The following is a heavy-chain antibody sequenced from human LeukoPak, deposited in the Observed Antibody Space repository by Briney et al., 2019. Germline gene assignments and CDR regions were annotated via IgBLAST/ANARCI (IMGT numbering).Heavy chain of an antibody. D-gene: IGHD5-18*01. J-gene: IGHJ4*02. CDR3: ARGLVRSYGPDY. CDR2: IYHSGST. Sequence: PSQTLSLTCTVSGGSISSGGYYWSWIRQPPGKGLEWIGYIYHSGSTYYNPSLKSRVTISVDTSKSQFSLKLSSVTAADTAVYYCARGLVRSYGPDYWGQGTLVTVSS. CDR1: GGSISSGGYY. V-gene: IGHV4-30-2*05.